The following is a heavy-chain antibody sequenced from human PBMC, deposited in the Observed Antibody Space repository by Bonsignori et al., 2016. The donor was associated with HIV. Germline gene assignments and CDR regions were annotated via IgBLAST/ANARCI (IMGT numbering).Heavy chain of an antibody. D-gene: IGHD1-20*01. Sequence: VRQAPGKGLEWVAFIRYDGSDNYYADSVKGRFTISRDNSNNTLYLQMNSLRAEDTAVYYCAKLGTNWNVDYWGQGILVTAPQ. V-gene: IGHV3-30*02. CDR2: IRYDGSDN. CDR3: AKLGTNWNVDY. J-gene: IGHJ4*02.